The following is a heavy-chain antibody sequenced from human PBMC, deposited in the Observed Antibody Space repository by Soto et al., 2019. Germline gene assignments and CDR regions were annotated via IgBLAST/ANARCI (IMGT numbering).Heavy chain of an antibody. Sequence: KPGGSLRLSCAASGCTFSAYGINWVRQAPWKGLEWVSSISSSSLYVYYAESVKGRFTISRDYAQNSLYLQMNSLRAEDTAVYYCARDCIDGDQGRGMDVWGKGITVTVYS. CDR1: GCTFSAYG. CDR3: ARDCIDGDQGRGMDV. V-gene: IGHV3-21*04. D-gene: IGHD4-17*01. CDR2: ISSSSLYV. J-gene: IGHJ6*04.